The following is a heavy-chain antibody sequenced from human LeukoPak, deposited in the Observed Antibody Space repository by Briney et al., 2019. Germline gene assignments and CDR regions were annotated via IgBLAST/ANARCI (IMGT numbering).Heavy chain of an antibody. CDR1: GFTFSSYW. CDR3: ARSPRGTDAFDI. CDR2: INSDGSSR. J-gene: IGHJ3*02. D-gene: IGHD3-10*01. V-gene: IGHV3-74*01. Sequence: GGSLRLSCAASGFTFSSYWMHWVPQAPGKGLVWVSHINSDGSSRSYADSVKGRFTISRDNAKNTLYLQMNSLRAEDTAVYYCARSPRGTDAFDIWGQGTMVTVSS.